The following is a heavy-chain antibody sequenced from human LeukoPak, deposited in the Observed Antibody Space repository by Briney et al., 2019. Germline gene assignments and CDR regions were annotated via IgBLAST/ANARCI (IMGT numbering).Heavy chain of an antibody. CDR3: AGAARPGEDVWY. J-gene: IGHJ4*02. D-gene: IGHD6-6*01. Sequence: SETLSLTCTVSGGSISSGGYYWSWIRQHPAKGLEWIGYIYYSGSTYYHPPLKSRVTISVDTSKNQFSLKLSSVTAADTAVYYCAGAARPGEDVWYWGQGTLVTVSS. CDR1: GGSISSGGYY. V-gene: IGHV4-31*03. CDR2: IYYSGST.